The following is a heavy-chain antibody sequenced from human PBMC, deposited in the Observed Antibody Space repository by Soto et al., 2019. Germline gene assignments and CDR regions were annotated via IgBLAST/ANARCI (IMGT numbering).Heavy chain of an antibody. CDR2: IKNKANRYTT. J-gene: IGHJ4*02. Sequence: EVQLVESGGGLVQPEGSLRLSCAASGFTFSDHYMDWVRQAPGKGLEWVGRIKNKANRYTTEYAAPVKGRFIISRDDSKNSVFLQMNRPKPGDTAVYYCTRVRLRSSRSCDYWGQGILVTVSS. CDR1: GFTFSDHY. CDR3: TRVRLRSSRSCDY. V-gene: IGHV3-72*01. D-gene: IGHD6-19*01.